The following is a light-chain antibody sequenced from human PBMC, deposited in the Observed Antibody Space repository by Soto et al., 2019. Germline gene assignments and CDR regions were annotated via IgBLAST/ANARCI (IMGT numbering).Light chain of an antibody. CDR1: QSISSW. CDR3: QQYNDNWT. CDR2: KAS. V-gene: IGKV1-5*03. Sequence: DIPMTQSPSTLSASVGDRVTITCRASQSISSWLAWYQQKPGKAPKLLIYKASTLQSGVPSRFSGSGSGTQFTLAISSLKPDDYATYYCQQYNDNWTFGQGTKVEIK. J-gene: IGKJ1*01.